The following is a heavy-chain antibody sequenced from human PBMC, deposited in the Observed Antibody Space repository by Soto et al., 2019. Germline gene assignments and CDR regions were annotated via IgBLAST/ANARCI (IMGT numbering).Heavy chain of an antibody. V-gene: IGHV4-59*01. CDR2: MYNTGST. J-gene: IGHJ6*02. D-gene: IGHD2-21*02. CDR3: ARDLWGYCGTDCYPLDV. CDR1: GGSISGYY. Sequence: PSETLSLTCTVSGGSISGYYWSWIRQPPGKRLERIGYMYNTGSTVYNPSFKSRVTISVDTSKNQFSLKLNSVTAADTAVYFCARDLWGYCGTDCYPLDVWGQGTTVTVSS.